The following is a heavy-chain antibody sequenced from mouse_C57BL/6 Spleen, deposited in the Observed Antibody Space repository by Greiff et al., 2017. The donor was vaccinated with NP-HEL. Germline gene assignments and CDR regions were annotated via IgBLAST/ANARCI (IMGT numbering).Heavy chain of an antibody. CDR3: ATGVYDGYYDAMDY. CDR2: INPNNGGT. Sequence: DVQLQESGPELVKPGASVKIPCKASGYTFTDYNMDWVKQSHGKSLEWIGDINPNNGGTIYNQKFKGKATLTVDKSSSTAYMELRSLTSEDTAVYYCATGVYDGYYDAMDYWGQGTSVTVSS. J-gene: IGHJ4*01. CDR1: GYTFTDYN. V-gene: IGHV1-18*01. D-gene: IGHD2-3*01.